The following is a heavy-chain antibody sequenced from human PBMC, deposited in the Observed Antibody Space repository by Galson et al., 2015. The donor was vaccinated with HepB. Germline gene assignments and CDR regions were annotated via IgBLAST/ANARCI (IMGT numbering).Heavy chain of an antibody. CDR3: ARDLGGPDY. CDR2: ITESSTNI. V-gene: IGHV3-48*01. Sequence: SLRLSCAASGFTFSNYAMNWVRQAPGKGLEWVSFITESSTNIHYADSVKGRFTISRDNAKNSLYLQMNSLRAEDTAIYYCARDLGGPDYWGQGTLVTVSS. D-gene: IGHD3-16*01. CDR1: GFTFSNYA. J-gene: IGHJ4*02.